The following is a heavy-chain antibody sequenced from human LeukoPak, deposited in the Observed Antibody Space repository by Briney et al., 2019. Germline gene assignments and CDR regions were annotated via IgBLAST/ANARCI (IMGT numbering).Heavy chain of an antibody. CDR1: GFPFSTYS. CDR3: AKDVVPDSGWDLDY. V-gene: IGHV3-23*01. D-gene: IGHD6-19*01. CDR2: IYPSGDST. Sequence: GGSLRLSCAASGFPFSTYSMTWVRQGPGKGLEWVSSIYPSGDSTFYAGSVKGRFTISRDNSKNTLYLQMSSLRTEDTAIYYCAKDVVPDSGWDLDYWGQGTLVTVSS. J-gene: IGHJ4*02.